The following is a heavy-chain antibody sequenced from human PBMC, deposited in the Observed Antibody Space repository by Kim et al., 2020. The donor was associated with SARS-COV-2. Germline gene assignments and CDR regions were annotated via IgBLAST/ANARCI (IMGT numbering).Heavy chain of an antibody. J-gene: IGHJ5*02. Sequence: GGSLRLSCAASGFTFSSYSMNWVRQAPGKGLEWVSYISSSSSTIYYADSVKGRFTISRDNAKNSLYLQMNSLRDEDTAVYYCARDPYYDFWSGSGWFDPWGQGTLVTVSS. CDR3: ARDPYYDFWSGSGWFDP. V-gene: IGHV3-48*02. D-gene: IGHD3-3*01. CDR2: ISSSSSTI. CDR1: GFTFSSYS.